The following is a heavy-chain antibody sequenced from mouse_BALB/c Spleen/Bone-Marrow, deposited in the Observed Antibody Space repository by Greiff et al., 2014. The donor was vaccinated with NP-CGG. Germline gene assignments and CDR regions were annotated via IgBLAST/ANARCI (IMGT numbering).Heavy chain of an antibody. Sequence: EVKLQESGGGLVKSGGSLKLSCAASGFTFSSYGMSWVRQTPEKRLEWVATISGGGSYTFYPDSVKGRFTISRDNAKNNLYLQLSSLRSEDTALYYCARHAYYDQTEVSFVYWGQGTLVTVSA. CDR3: ARHAYYDQTEVSFVY. CDR2: ISGGGSYT. J-gene: IGHJ3*01. V-gene: IGHV5-9-2*01. CDR1: GFTFSSYG. D-gene: IGHD2-4*01.